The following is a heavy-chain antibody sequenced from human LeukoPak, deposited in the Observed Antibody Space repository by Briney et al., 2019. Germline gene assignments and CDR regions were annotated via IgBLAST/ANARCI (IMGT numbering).Heavy chain of an antibody. J-gene: IGHJ4*02. V-gene: IGHV3-15*01. CDR1: GFTLSNTW. CDR3: TTADIVVVPALR. D-gene: IGHD2-2*01. CDR2: IKSKTDGRTT. Sequence: GGSLRLSCAASGFTLSNTWTSWVRQAPGKGLEWVGRIKSKTDGRTTDSAAPPKGKFTIPRDDSKNTVYLQPNSLKSVDTAVYYCTTADIVVVPALRWGQAT.